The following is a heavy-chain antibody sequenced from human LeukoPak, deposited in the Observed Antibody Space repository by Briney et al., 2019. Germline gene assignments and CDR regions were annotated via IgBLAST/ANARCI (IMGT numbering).Heavy chain of an antibody. V-gene: IGHV3-23*01. CDR2: ISASGGST. CDR3: AKGGVGYCTNGVCSYDAFDI. CDR1: EFTFSTYA. Sequence: GGSLKLSCKASEFTFSTYAMSWFRQVPGKGLKGVSSISASGGSTYYAGSVKGRFTISRDNSKTTLFLQMSSLRAEDTAFYYCAKGGVGYCTNGVCSYDAFDIWGQGTMVTVSS. D-gene: IGHD2-8*01. J-gene: IGHJ3*02.